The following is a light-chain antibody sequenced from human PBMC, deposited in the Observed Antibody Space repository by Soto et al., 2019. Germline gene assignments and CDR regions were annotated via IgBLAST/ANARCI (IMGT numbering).Light chain of an antibody. CDR1: QSISTY. CDR3: QQYYSYPWT. V-gene: IGKV1-8*01. J-gene: IGKJ1*01. Sequence: AIRMTQSPSSVSASTGDRVTITCRASQSISTYLAWYRQKPGKAPQLLIYATSTLQSGVPSRFSGSGSGTDFTLTISCLQSEDFATYYCQQYYSYPWTFGQGTKVEIK. CDR2: ATS.